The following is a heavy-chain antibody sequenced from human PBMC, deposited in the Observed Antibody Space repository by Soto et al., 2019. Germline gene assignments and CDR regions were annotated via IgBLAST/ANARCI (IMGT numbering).Heavy chain of an antibody. CDR3: ARDSWARGYSYGSKGCGMDV. CDR2: ISYDGSNK. Sequence: PGGSLRLSCAASGFTFSSYAMHWVRQAPVKGLEWVAVISYDGSNKYYADSVKGRFTISRDNSKNTLYLQMNSLRAEDTAVYYCARDSWARGYSYGSKGCGMDVWGQGTTVTVSS. J-gene: IGHJ6*02. CDR1: GFTFSSYA. D-gene: IGHD5-18*01. V-gene: IGHV3-30-3*01.